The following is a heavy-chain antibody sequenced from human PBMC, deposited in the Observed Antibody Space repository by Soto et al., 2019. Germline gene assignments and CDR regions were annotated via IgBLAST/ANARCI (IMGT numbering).Heavy chain of an antibody. J-gene: IGHJ4*02. Sequence: SETLSLTCTVSGGSISSSSYYLGWIRQPPGKGLEWIGSIYYSGSANYNPSLKSRVTMSLDISKSQFSLRLTSVTAADTAVYFCARYNAASGTYYFDYWGRGALVTVS. CDR2: IYYSGSA. V-gene: IGHV4-39*07. CDR1: GGSISSSSYY. CDR3: ARYNAASGTYYFDY. D-gene: IGHD6-13*01.